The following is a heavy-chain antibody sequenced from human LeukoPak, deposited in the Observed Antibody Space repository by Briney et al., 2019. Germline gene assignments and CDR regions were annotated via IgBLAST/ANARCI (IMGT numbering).Heavy chain of an antibody. Sequence: GGSLRLSCAASGFTFSDYYMSWIRQAPGKGLEWVSYISSSGSTIYYADSVKGRFTISRDNAKNSLYLQMNSLRAEDTAVYYCGCDNSGYSIDYWGQGTLVTVSS. V-gene: IGHV3-11*04. J-gene: IGHJ4*02. CDR3: GCDNSGYSIDY. CDR2: ISSSGSTI. CDR1: GFTFSDYY. D-gene: IGHD3-22*01.